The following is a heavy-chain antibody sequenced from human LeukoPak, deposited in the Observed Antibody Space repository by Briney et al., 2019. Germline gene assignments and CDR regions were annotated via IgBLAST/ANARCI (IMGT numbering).Heavy chain of an antibody. J-gene: IGHJ4*02. Sequence: ASVKVSCGASGYAFSDFYMHWVRQAPGQGLEWMGRINPNNGGTEYAQKFQGRLAMTRDTSLSTAYLELSRLTSGDTAVYFCARSTVMFRGVPRGFSHWGQGTLVTVSS. V-gene: IGHV1-2*06. D-gene: IGHD3-10*01. CDR2: INPNNGGT. CDR3: ARSTVMFRGVPRGFSH. CDR1: GYAFSDFY.